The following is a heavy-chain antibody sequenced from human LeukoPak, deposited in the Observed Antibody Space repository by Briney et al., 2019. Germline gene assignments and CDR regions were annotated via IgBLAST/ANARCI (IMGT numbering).Heavy chain of an antibody. CDR1: GYTFTNQD. J-gene: IGHJ4*02. CDR3: ARGRYSNTWYVDI. V-gene: IGHV1-8*01. CDR2: VNPTRGNT. Sequence: WASVKVSCKASGYTFTNQDINWVRQATGQGLEWMGWVNPTRGNTGSAQKFRGRLTMTRDTSVSRAYMELSSLRSEDTAVYYCARGRYSNTWYVDIWGQGTLVTVSS. D-gene: IGHD2-2*01.